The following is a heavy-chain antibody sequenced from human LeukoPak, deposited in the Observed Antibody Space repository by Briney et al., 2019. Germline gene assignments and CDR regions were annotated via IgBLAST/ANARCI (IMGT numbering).Heavy chain of an antibody. CDR2: ISDYNGNT. CDR1: GFTFTRYS. Sequence: ASVKVSCKASGFTFTRYSITWVRQAPGKGHEWMGWISDYNGNTNYAQKYQGRVTMTTDTSTRTAYMELRSLRSDDTAVYYCAGVVRSDSFDYDYYYAMDVWGQGTTVTVSS. CDR3: AGVVRSDSFDYDYYYAMDV. V-gene: IGHV1-18*01. D-gene: IGHD2-8*01. J-gene: IGHJ6*02.